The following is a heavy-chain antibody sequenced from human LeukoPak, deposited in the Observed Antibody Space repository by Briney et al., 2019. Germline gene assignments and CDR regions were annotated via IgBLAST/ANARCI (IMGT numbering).Heavy chain of an antibody. CDR3: AREGGGQGHGWHYDV. Sequence: SETLSLTCTVSGGSISSSSYYWGWIRQPPGKGLEWIGSIYYSGSTYYNPPLKSRVTMSVDTSKNQFSLKLPSVTGADTAVYYCAREGGGQGHGWHYDVWGRGTLVTVSS. D-gene: IGHD2-15*01. V-gene: IGHV4-39*07. CDR1: GGSISSSSYY. J-gene: IGHJ2*01. CDR2: IYYSGST.